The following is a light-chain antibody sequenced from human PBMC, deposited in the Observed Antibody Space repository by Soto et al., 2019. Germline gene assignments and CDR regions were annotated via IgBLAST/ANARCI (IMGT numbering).Light chain of an antibody. Sequence: EIVMTQSPATLSVSPGERATLSCRASQSVSGNLAWYQQKPGQAPRLLIYGASTRATGIQARFSGSGSGTDFTLTISSLQSEDFAVYYCQQYNNWPPTFGQGTRLEIK. CDR3: QQYNNWPPT. V-gene: IGKV3-15*01. CDR2: GAS. CDR1: QSVSGN. J-gene: IGKJ5*01.